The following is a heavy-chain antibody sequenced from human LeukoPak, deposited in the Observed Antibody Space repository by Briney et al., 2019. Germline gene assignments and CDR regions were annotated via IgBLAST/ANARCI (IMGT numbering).Heavy chain of an antibody. D-gene: IGHD2-2*01. CDR2: IRYDGSNK. V-gene: IGHV3-30*02. Sequence: GGSLRLSCAASGFTFSSYGMHWVRQAPGKGLEWVAFIRYDGSNKYYADSVKGRFTISRDNFKNTLYLQMNSLRAEDTAVYYCANDIVVVPAAIGYWGQGTLVTVSS. J-gene: IGHJ4*02. CDR1: GFTFSSYG. CDR3: ANDIVVVPAAIGY.